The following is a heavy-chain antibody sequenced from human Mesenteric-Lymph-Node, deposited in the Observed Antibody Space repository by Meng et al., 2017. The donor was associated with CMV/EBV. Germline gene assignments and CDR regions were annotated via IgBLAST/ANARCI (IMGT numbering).Heavy chain of an antibody. CDR2: INPSSGGT. CDR3: AREYCTTISCSYYFDY. Sequence: GYTFTAYYMHWVRQAPGQGLEWMGRINPSSGGTNYALKFQGRVSMTRDTSISTVYMELGSLRSDDTAVYFCAREYCTTISCSYYFDYWGQGSLVTSPQ. V-gene: IGHV1-2*06. D-gene: IGHD2-2*01. CDR1: GYTFTAYY. J-gene: IGHJ4*02.